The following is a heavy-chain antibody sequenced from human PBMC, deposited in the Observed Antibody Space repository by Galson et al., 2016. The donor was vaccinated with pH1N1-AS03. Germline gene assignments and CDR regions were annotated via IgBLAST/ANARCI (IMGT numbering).Heavy chain of an antibody. CDR3: ARVDLGSGFDL. J-gene: IGHJ4*02. CDR2: INYVGTS. CDR1: GGSLKGFY. V-gene: IGHV4-34*01. Sequence: SETLSLTCDVYGGSLKGFYWTWIRQPPGRGLAWIGQINYVGTSDYNPSLSSRVSFSVDTSNNRFSLNLTSVTAADTAVYYCARVDLGSGFDLWGQGALVSVST. D-gene: IGHD3-16*01.